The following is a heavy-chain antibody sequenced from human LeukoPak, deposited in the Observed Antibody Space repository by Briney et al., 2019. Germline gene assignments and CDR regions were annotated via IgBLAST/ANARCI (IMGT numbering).Heavy chain of an antibody. Sequence: GASVKVSCKASGYTFTAYYMHWVRQAPGQGVEWMGWIDPNSGGTNYARRFQGRVTMSRDKSITTAFMDLSSLRSDDTAVYYCASACSGGSCYSRYFQHWGQGTLVTVSS. J-gene: IGHJ1*01. CDR2: IDPNSGGT. CDR1: GYTFTAYY. CDR3: ASACSGGSCYSRYFQH. D-gene: IGHD2-15*01. V-gene: IGHV1-2*02.